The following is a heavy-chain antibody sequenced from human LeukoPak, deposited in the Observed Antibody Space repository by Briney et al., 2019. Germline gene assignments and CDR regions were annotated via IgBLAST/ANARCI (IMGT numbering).Heavy chain of an antibody. CDR3: AKDFRVSY. J-gene: IGHJ4*02. CDR1: GFTFSTNS. CDR2: IRGSGDDT. V-gene: IGHV3-23*01. Sequence: GGSLSLSCAPSGFTFSTNSMPWVRQAPARGVEWVSAIRGSGDDTYYADSVKGRFTISRDNSKSTLSLQMNSLRAEDTAVYYCAKDFRVSYWGQGTLATVSA.